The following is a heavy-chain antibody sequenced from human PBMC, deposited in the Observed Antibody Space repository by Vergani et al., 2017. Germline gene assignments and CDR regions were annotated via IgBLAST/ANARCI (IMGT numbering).Heavy chain of an antibody. Sequence: QVQLQESGPGLVKPSQTLSLTCTVSGGSISSGDYYWSWIRQPPGKGLEWIGYIYYSGSTYYNPSLKSRVTISVDTSKSQFSLKLSSVTAADTAVYYCAARSGWYADAFDIWGQGTMVTVSS. D-gene: IGHD6-19*01. J-gene: IGHJ3*02. CDR3: AARSGWYADAFDI. CDR2: IYYSGST. CDR1: GGSISSGDYY. V-gene: IGHV4-30-4*08.